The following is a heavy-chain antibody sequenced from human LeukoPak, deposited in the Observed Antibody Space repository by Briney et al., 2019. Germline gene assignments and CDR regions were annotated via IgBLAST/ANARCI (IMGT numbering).Heavy chain of an antibody. Sequence: GRSLRLSCAASGFTFSSYAMHWVRQAPGKGLEWVAVISYDGSNKYYADSVKGRFTISRDNSKNTLYLQMNSLRAEDTAVYYCARAPGDYTDYWGREPWSPSPQ. CDR3: ARAPGDYTDY. CDR1: GFTFSSYA. CDR2: ISYDGSNK. J-gene: IGHJ4*02. V-gene: IGHV3-30*04.